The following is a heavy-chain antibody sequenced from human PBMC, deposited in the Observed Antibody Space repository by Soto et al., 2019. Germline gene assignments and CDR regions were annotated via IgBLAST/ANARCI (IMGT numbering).Heavy chain of an antibody. CDR2: INSDGSTT. D-gene: IGHD3-22*01. CDR3: ARGYSSGPDY. V-gene: IGHV3-74*01. J-gene: IGHJ4*02. Sequence: GGSLRLSCAASGFTFSNHWMHWVRQAPGKGLVWVSRINSDGSTTTYADSVKGRFTIFRHNAKNTLYLQLNSLRAEDTALYYCARGYSSGPDYWGQGXLVTVSS. CDR1: GFTFSNHW.